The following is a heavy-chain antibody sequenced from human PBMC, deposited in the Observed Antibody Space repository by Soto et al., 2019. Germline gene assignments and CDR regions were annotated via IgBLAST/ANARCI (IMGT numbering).Heavy chain of an antibody. V-gene: IGHV3-7*01. CDR1: GFTFRSYW. CDR2: IKQDGSEK. J-gene: IGHJ6*02. CDR3: ARGVESTRNAMDV. Sequence: PGGSLGLSSAASGFTFRSYWMSWVRQAPGKGLEWVANIKQDGSEKYYADSVKGRFTISRDSAKNTVYLQMSSLSDEDTAMYFCARGVESTRNAMDVWGQGTTVTVSS. D-gene: IGHD2-15*01.